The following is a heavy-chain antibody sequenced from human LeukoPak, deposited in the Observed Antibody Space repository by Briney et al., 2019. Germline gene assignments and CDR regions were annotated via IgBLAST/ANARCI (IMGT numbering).Heavy chain of an antibody. J-gene: IGHJ6*02. CDR2: ISYDGSNK. CDR3: ARIGGTDCSSTSCLYGMDV. V-gene: IGHV3-30-3*01. Sequence: GRSLRLSCAASGFTFSSYAMHWVRQAPGKGLEWVAVISYDGSNKYCADSVKGRFTISRDNSKNTLYLQMNSLRAEDTAVYYCARIGGTDCSSTSCLYGMDVWGQGTTVTVSS. CDR1: GFTFSSYA. D-gene: IGHD2-2*01.